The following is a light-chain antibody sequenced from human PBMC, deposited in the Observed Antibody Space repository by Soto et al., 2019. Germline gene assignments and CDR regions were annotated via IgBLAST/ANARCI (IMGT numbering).Light chain of an antibody. CDR3: QQRSNWPPVT. Sequence: EIVLTQSPATLSLSPGERATLSCRASQSIIRHLAWYRQKPGQAPRLLIYDASNRATGIPARFSGSGSGTDFTLTSRSLEPEDLGVYYCQQRSNWPPVTFGGGTKVEIK. CDR2: DAS. V-gene: IGKV3-11*01. J-gene: IGKJ4*01. CDR1: QSIIRH.